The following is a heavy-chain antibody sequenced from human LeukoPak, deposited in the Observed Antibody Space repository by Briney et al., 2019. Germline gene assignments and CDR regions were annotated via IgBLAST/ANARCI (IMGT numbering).Heavy chain of an antibody. CDR3: ARVGHGGDYLAIDY. V-gene: IGHV3-21*01. D-gene: IGHD4-17*01. CDR1: GFTFRSYS. CDR2: ISISSSYI. Sequence: GGSLRLSVAASGFTFRSYSMNWVRQAPGKGLEWVSSISISSSYIYYADSVKGRFTISRDSAKNSLYLQMNSLRAEDTAVYYCARVGHGGDYLAIDYWGQGTLVTVSS. J-gene: IGHJ4*02.